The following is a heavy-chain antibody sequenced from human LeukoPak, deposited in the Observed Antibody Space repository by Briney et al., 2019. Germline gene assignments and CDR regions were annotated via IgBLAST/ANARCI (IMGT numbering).Heavy chain of an antibody. Sequence: SETLSLTCTVSGGSISSSSYYWGWIRQPPGKGLEWIGSIYYSGSTYYNPSLKSRVTISVDTSKNQFSLKLSSVTAADTAVYYCARHEGIRYSYGPEDYYYYGMDVWGQGTTVTV. V-gene: IGHV4-39*01. CDR3: ARHEGIRYSYGPEDYYYYGMDV. CDR1: GGSISSSSYY. D-gene: IGHD5-18*01. J-gene: IGHJ6*02. CDR2: IYYSGST.